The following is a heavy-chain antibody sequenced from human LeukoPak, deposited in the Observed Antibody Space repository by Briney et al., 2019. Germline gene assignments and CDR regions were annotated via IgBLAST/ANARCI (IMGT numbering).Heavy chain of an antibody. D-gene: IGHD3-10*01. Sequence: GGSLRLSCIASEFIFSNYWMTWVRQSPGRGLEWVASIRDDGGHKGYIDSVKGRFSVSRDNPKNSLYLQMNRLTAEDTAVYYCARDPTRLGSGTAYYFDYWGQGTLVTVSS. V-gene: IGHV3-7*01. J-gene: IGHJ4*02. CDR1: EFIFSNYW. CDR2: IRDDGGHK. CDR3: ARDPTRLGSGTAYYFDY.